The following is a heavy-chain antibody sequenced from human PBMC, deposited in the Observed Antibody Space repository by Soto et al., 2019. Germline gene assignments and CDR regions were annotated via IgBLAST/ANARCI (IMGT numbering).Heavy chain of an antibody. CDR3: ARGLSGRYSGSYRLNYYYYGMDV. D-gene: IGHD1-26*01. CDR2: INHSGST. CDR1: GGSFSGYY. V-gene: IGHV4-34*01. J-gene: IGHJ6*02. Sequence: PSETLSLTCAVYGGSFSGYYWSWLRQPPGKGLEWIGEINHSGSTNYNPSLKSRVTISVDTSKNQFSLKLSSVTAADTAVYYCARGLSGRYSGSYRLNYYYYGMDVWGQGTTVTVSS.